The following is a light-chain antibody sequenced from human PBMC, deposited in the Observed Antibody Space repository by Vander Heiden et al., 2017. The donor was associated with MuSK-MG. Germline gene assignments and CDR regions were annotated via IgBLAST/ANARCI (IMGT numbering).Light chain of an antibody. CDR2: AAS. Sequence: DIQITQSPSTLSASVGDRVTITCRASQSISSYLNWYQQKPGKATKLLIYAASSLQSAVPSRFSGSGSGTDFTLTISSLQPEAFATYYCQQSYRTPPVTFGGGTKVEIK. J-gene: IGKJ4*01. V-gene: IGKV1-39*01. CDR1: QSISSY. CDR3: QQSYRTPPVT.